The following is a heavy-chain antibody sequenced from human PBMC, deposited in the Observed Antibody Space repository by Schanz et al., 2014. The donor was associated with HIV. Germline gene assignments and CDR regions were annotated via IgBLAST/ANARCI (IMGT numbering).Heavy chain of an antibody. D-gene: IGHD2-15*01. Sequence: QVHLVQSGAEVKKSGASVKVSCKASGYSFSSYGLSWVRQAPGQGLEWMGMIKTSGGTTTYAQKFQGRVTMTRNTSINTAYMELSSLRSEDTAVYYCARGRFCSGGSCYHDYWGQGTLVTVSS. CDR1: GYSFSSYG. CDR2: IKTSGGTT. V-gene: IGHV1-8*02. CDR3: ARGRFCSGGSCYHDY. J-gene: IGHJ4*02.